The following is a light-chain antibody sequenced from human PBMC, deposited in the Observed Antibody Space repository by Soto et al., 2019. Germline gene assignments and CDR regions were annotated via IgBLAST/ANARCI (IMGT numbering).Light chain of an antibody. CDR3: LQDYNYPRT. J-gene: IGKJ2*01. V-gene: IGKV1-6*01. Sequence: AIQMTQSPSSLSASVGDRVTITCRASQGIRNGLGWYQQKPGKAPKLLIYAASSLQSGVPSRFSGSGSGTDFTLTISSLRPEDFATYYCLQDYNYPRTLGQGTKLEIK. CDR2: AAS. CDR1: QGIRNG.